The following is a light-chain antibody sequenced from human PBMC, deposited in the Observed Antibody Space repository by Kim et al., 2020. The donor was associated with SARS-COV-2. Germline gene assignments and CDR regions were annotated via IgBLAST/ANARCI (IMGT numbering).Light chain of an antibody. V-gene: IGKV3-20*01. CDR2: GAS. J-gene: IGKJ2*03. CDR1: QTVTSKY. CDR3: QQFGGSPMYS. Sequence: SPGERATRTCRNSQTVTSKYLAWYQQKPGQPPRLLIYGASTRATGIPDRFSGSGSGTDFTLTIRRLEPEDFAVYYCQQFGGSPMYSFGQGTKLE.